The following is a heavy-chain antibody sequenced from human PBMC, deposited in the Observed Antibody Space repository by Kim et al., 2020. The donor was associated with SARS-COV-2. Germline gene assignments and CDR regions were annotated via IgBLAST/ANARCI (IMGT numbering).Heavy chain of an antibody. CDR3: EASDY. CDR1: GFMFSNYA. CDR2: ISDSGFRT. J-gene: IGHJ4*02. Sequence: GGSLRLSCAASGFMFSNYAMSWARQAPGKGLEWVSTISDSGFRTHYADSVKGRFTIFRDNSKSTLFLQMSSLRADDTAVYYCEASDYWGQGALVTVSP. V-gene: IGHV3-23*01.